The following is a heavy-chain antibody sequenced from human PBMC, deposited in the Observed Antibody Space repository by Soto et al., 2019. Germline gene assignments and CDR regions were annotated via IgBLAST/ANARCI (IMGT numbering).Heavy chain of an antibody. CDR2: ITTNNGNT. V-gene: IGHV1-18*01. CDR1: GYSFVSYG. J-gene: IGHJ6*02. D-gene: IGHD3-10*01. CDR3: ARFRAELSINMDRGRLEEKYHYYAMDV. Sequence: QVQLVQSGAEVKKPGASVKVSCKASGYSFVSYGISWVRQAPGQGPEWMGCITTNNGNTNYGEKFQGRVTMTTDTFTSTAYMELRSLGSDDTAVYYCARFRAELSINMDRGRLEEKYHYYAMDVWGQGTTLTVSS.